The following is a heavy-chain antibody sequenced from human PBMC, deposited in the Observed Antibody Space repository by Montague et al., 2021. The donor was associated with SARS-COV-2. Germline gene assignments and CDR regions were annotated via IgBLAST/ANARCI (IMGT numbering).Heavy chain of an antibody. Sequence: ETLSLTCIVSGSSVRSYYWSWIRQPPGKGLEWIGYIYDSGSTNYNPSLKSRVTISVDMSKNQFSLKLSSVTAADTAVYYCARENTVTTFGGPYYIDSWGQGTLVTVSA. D-gene: IGHD4-17*01. CDR2: IYDSGST. CDR3: ARENTVTTFGGPYYIDS. V-gene: IGHV4-59*02. J-gene: IGHJ4*02. CDR1: GSSVRSYY.